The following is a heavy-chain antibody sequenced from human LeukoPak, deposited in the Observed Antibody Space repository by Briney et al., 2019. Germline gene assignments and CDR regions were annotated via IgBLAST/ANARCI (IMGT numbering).Heavy chain of an antibody. D-gene: IGHD3-22*01. V-gene: IGHV3-72*01. CDR1: GFTLSDHY. CDR3: ARVASGYYHFDY. J-gene: IGHJ4*02. Sequence: GGSLRLSCATSGFTLSDHYMDWVRQAPGKGLEWVGRTRNKAYDYTTEYAASVKGRFTIPTDDSESSLYLQMNSLKTEDTAIYYCARVASGYYHFDYWGQGTLVTVSS. CDR2: TRNKAYDYTT.